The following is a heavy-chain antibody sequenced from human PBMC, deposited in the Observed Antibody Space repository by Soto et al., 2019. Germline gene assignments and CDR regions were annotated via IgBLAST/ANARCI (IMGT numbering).Heavy chain of an antibody. CDR3: ARISGYSDNYFDY. D-gene: IGHD6-13*01. V-gene: IGHV1-69*13. J-gene: IGHJ4*02. Sequence: SVKVCFKASGGPFSSYAISWVRQAPGQGLEWMGGIIPIFGTANYAQKFQGRVTITADESTSTAYMELSSLRSEDTAVYYCARISGYSDNYFDYWGQGTLVTVSS. CDR1: GGPFSSYA. CDR2: IIPIFGTA.